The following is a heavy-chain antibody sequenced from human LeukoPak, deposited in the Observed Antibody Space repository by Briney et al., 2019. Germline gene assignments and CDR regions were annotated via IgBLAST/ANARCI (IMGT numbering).Heavy chain of an antibody. CDR1: GGSISSYY. V-gene: IGHV4-59*01. J-gene: IGHJ4*02. CDR3: ARESDGYDFWSGFDY. CDR2: IYYSGST. D-gene: IGHD3-3*01. Sequence: PSETLSLTCTVSGGSISSYYWSWIRQPPGKGLDWSGCIYYSGSTNYNPSLKSRVTISVDTSKNQFSLKLSSVTAADTAVYYCARESDGYDFWSGFDYWGQGTLVTVSS.